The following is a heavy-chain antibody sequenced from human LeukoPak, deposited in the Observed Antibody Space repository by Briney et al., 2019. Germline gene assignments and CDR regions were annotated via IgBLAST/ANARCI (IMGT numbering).Heavy chain of an antibody. D-gene: IGHD6-13*01. CDR2: ISNSGSYI. J-gene: IGHJ4*02. V-gene: IGHV3-21*01. Sequence: GGSLRLSCAASGFTFSSYRMNWVRQAPGKGLEWVSSISNSGSYIYYADSVKGRFTIPRDNAKNSLYLRMNSLRAEDTAVYYCARLVGGSSRPFDCWGQGTLVTVSS. CDR3: ARLVGGSSRPFDC. CDR1: GFTFSSYR.